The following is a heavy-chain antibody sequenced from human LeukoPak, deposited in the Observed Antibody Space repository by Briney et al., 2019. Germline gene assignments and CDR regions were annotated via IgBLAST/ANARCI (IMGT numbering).Heavy chain of an antibody. CDR1: GGSFSGYC. J-gene: IGHJ6*02. CDR2: INHSGST. D-gene: IGHD6-19*01. CDR3: AGGVISSSGSTYYYYYYGMDV. Sequence: SETLSLTCAVYGGSFSGYCWSWIRQPPGKGLEWIGEINHSGSTNYNPSLKSRVTISVDTSKNQFSLKLSSVTAADTAVYYCAGGVISSSGSTYYYYYYGMDVWGQGTTVTVSS. V-gene: IGHV4-34*01.